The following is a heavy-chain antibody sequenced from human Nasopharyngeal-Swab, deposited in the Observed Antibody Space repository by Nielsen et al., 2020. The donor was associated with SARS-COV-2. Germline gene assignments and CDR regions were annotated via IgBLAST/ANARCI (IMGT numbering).Heavy chain of an antibody. CDR3: ARLGRYYDTLSGYARHFDY. CDR2: IDYSGST. V-gene: IGHV4-30-4*01. CDR1: GDSISSGKDY. D-gene: IGHD3-9*01. Sequence: SETLSLTCTVSGDSISSGKDYWKWIRQTPGRGLEWIGYIDYSGSTYHNPSPKSRVTISVDTSKNQFSLKVNSVTAADTAVYYCARLGRYYDTLSGYARHFDYWGQGILVTVSS. J-gene: IGHJ4*02.